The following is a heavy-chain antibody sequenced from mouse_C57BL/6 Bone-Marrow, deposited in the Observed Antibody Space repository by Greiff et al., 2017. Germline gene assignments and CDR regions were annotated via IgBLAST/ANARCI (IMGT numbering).Heavy chain of an antibody. CDR3: ARPDGLYYFDY. CDR1: GYTFTSYW. V-gene: IGHV1-64*01. Sequence: QVQLQQPGAELVKPGASVKLSCKASGYTFTSYWMHWVKQRPGQGLEWIGMIHPNSGSTNYNEKFKSKATLTVDKSSSTAYMQLSSLTSEDSAVYYCARPDGLYYFDYWGQGTTLTVSS. J-gene: IGHJ2*01. CDR2: IHPNSGST. D-gene: IGHD2-3*01.